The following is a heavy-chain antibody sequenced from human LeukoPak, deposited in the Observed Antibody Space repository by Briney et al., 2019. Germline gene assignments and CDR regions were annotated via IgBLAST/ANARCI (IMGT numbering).Heavy chain of an antibody. Sequence: GGSLRLSCVASGFTLSSYWMSWVRQAPGKGLEWVANIKEDGSEKYYVDSVKGRFTISRDNAKNSLYLHMNSLTAEDTAMYYCARDCWNYADYWGQGTLVTVSS. CDR1: GFTLSSYW. V-gene: IGHV3-7*03. CDR2: IKEDGSEK. J-gene: IGHJ4*02. CDR3: ARDCWNYADY. D-gene: IGHD1-1*01.